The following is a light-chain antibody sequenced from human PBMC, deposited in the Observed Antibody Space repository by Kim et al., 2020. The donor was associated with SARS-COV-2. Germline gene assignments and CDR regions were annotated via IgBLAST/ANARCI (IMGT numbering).Light chain of an antibody. CDR2: GAS. J-gene: IGKJ1*01. CDR3: QQYSSSPAT. V-gene: IGKV3-20*01. CDR1: QSVSSNS. Sequence: AQGERATLSCRASQSVSSNSLAWYQQKPGQAPRLLIYGASSRATGIPDRFSGSGSGTDFTLTITRLEPEDFAVYYCQQYSSSPATFGQGTKVDIK.